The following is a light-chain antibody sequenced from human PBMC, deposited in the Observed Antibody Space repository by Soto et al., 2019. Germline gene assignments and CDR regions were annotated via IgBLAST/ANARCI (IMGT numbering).Light chain of an antibody. J-gene: IGKJ2*01. V-gene: IGKV3-11*01. CDR1: QSVSRD. CDR2: DVS. CDR3: QQRSNWPST. Sequence: EIVLTQSPATLSLFPGERATLSCRASQSVSRDLAWYQQKPGQAPRLLTYDVSNRATGIPARFSGSGSGTDFTLTISSLEPEDFAVYYCQQRSNWPSTFGQGTKLEIK.